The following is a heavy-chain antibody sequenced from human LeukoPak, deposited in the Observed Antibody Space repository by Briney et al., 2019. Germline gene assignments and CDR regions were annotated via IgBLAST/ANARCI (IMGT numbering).Heavy chain of an antibody. CDR2: IYHSGST. D-gene: IGHD6-6*01. CDR1: GGSISTYY. V-gene: IGHV4-59*01. Sequence: SETLSLTCTVSGGSISTYYWSWIRQPPGKGLEWIGYIYHSGSTNYNPSLQSRVTISVDTSKNQFSLNLNSVTAADTAVYYCARGGAARLHFQNWGQGTLVTVSS. CDR3: ARGGAARLHFQN. J-gene: IGHJ1*01.